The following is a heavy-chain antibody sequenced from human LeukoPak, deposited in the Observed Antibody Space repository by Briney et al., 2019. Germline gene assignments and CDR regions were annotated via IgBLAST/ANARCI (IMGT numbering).Heavy chain of an antibody. CDR1: GGSTSSGGYY. Sequence: SQTLSLTCTVSGGSTSSGGYYWSWIRQHPGKGLEWIGYIYYSGSTYYNPSLKSRVTISVDTSKNQFSLKLSSVTAADTAVYYCAESRFDDAFDIWGQGTMVTVS. J-gene: IGHJ3*02. CDR2: IYYSGST. CDR3: AESRFDDAFDI. V-gene: IGHV4-31*03. D-gene: IGHD2-2*01.